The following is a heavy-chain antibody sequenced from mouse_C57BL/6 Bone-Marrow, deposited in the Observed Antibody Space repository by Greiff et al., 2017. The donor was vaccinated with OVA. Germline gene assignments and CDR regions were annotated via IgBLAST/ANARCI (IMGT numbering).Heavy chain of an antibody. CDR3: ARDELYYCGSY. J-gene: IGHJ2*01. Sequence: QVQLQQPGAELVKPGASVKLSCKASGYTFTSYWMHWVKQRPGQGLEWIGMIYPNSGSTNYNEKFKGKATLTVDKSSSTAYMQLSSLTSEDSAVYDCARDELYYCGSYGDQGTALTVS. CDR1: GYTFTSYW. CDR2: IYPNSGST. D-gene: IGHD1-1*01. V-gene: IGHV1-64*01.